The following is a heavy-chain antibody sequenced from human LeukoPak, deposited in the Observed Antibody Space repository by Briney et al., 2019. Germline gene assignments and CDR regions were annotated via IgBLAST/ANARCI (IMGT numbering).Heavy chain of an antibody. CDR2: ITGSGGNT. CDR3: AKWRDYDVLTGYYVSDY. CDR1: GFTFSNYA. J-gene: IGHJ4*02. D-gene: IGHD3-9*01. Sequence: GASLRLSCAASGFTFSNYAMSWVRQAPGKGLEWVSAITGSGGNTYYADSVKGRFTISRDNSKNTLYLQMNSLRAEDTAVYYCAKWRDYDVLTGYYVSDYWGQGTLVTVSS. V-gene: IGHV3-23*01.